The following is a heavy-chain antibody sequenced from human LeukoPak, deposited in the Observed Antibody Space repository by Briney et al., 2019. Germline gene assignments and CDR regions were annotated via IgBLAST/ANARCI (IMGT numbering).Heavy chain of an antibody. CDR3: ARTYGSGSYPGPFDY. Sequence: SVKVSCKASGGTFSSYAISWVRQAPGQGLEWMGGIIPIFGTTNYAQKFQGRVTITADESTSTAYMELSSLRSEDTAVYYCARTYGSGSYPGPFDYWGQGTLVTVSS. D-gene: IGHD3-10*01. CDR2: IIPIFGTT. V-gene: IGHV1-69*13. CDR1: GGTFSSYA. J-gene: IGHJ4*02.